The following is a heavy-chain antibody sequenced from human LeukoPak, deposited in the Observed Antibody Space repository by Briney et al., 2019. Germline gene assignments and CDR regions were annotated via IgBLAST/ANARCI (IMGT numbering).Heavy chain of an antibody. CDR1: GFTFSTYS. CDR3: AREDCTSMKCYGCDDY. Sequence: PGGSLRLSCAASGFTFSTYSMSWVRQAPGKGLEWVSSISDSGRSMDYADSVKGRFTISRDNSKNSLYLQMNSLRADDTAVYYCAREDCTSMKCYGCDDYWGQGTLVTVSS. V-gene: IGHV3-21*06. CDR2: ISDSGRSM. D-gene: IGHD2-2*01. J-gene: IGHJ4*02.